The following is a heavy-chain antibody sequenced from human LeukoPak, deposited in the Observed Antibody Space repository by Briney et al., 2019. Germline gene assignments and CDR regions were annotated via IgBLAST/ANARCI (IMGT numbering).Heavy chain of an antibody. D-gene: IGHD2-2*01. Sequence: PGGSLRLSCAASGFTFNSYEMNWVRQAPGKGLEWVSYISSSGGTTYYADSMKGRFTISRDNAKNSLYLQMNSLRAEDTAVYYCARSEDIVVVPAAPTYFDYWGQGTLVTVSS. V-gene: IGHV3-48*03. J-gene: IGHJ4*02. CDR3: ARSEDIVVVPAAPTYFDY. CDR1: GFTFNSYE. CDR2: ISSSGGTT.